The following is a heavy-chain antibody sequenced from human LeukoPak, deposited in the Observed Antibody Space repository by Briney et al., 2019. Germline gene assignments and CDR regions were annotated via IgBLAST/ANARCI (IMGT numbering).Heavy chain of an antibody. Sequence: PGGSLRLSCAASGFTFSSYGIHWVRQAPGKGLECVAVIWYDGSNKYYADSVKGRFTISRDNSKNTVYLQMNSLRAEDTAVYYCARVSPEIVVVTGTGAPDYWGQGTLVTVSS. CDR3: ARVSPEIVVVTGTGAPDY. V-gene: IGHV3-33*01. D-gene: IGHD2-21*02. CDR1: GFTFSSYG. CDR2: IWYDGSNK. J-gene: IGHJ4*02.